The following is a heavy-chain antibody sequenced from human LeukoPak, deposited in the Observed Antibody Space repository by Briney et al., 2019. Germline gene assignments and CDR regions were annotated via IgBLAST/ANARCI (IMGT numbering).Heavy chain of an antibody. Sequence: GGPLRLSCITSGFSFGDSTLNWVRQPPGKGLEWVGLIRSEVRGGTTDYAASVKGRFTISRDDSKSIAYLQMNSLITEDTAVYFCSRGLTGSQYYFDFWGQGTLVTVSS. CDR1: GFSFGDST. D-gene: IGHD1-20*01. J-gene: IGHJ4*02. CDR2: IRSEVRGGTT. CDR3: SRGLTGSQYYFDF. V-gene: IGHV3-49*04.